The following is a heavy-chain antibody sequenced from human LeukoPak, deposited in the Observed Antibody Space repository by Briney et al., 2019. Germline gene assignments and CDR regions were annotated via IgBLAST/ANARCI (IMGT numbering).Heavy chain of an antibody. CDR1: GFTFSSYE. V-gene: IGHV3-21*01. J-gene: IGHJ6*03. CDR3: AREGRLVVVVAATYYYYYMDV. CDR2: ISSSSSYI. D-gene: IGHD2-15*01. Sequence: GGSLRLSCAASGFTFSSYEMNWVRQAPGKGLEWVSSISSSSSYIYSADSVKGRFTISRDNAKNSLYLQMNSLRAEDTAVYYCAREGRLVVVVAATYYYYYMDVWGKGTTVTVSS.